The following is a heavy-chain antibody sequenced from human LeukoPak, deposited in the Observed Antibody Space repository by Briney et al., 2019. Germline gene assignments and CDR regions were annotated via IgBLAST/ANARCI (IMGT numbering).Heavy chain of an antibody. J-gene: IGHJ4*02. D-gene: IGHD6-13*01. CDR2: IYSSGST. CDR3: ARAPRWYFFDY. V-gene: IGHV4-59*01. Sequence: PSETLSLTCTVSGGPFSGNYWTWIRQPPGEGLEWIGYIYSSGSTNYNPSLKSRVSISVDTSKNQFSLNLSSVIAADTAVYYCARAPRWYFFDYWGQGTLVTVSS. CDR1: GGPFSGNY.